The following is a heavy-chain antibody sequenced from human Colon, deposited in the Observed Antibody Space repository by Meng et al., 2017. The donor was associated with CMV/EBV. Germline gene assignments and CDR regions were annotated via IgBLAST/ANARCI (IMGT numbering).Heavy chain of an antibody. Sequence: ASVKVSCKASGYTFSVYYMHWVRHAPGQGLEWMGWMKPNSGGAEYAQKFQGRVTMTRDTSINTAYMELSRLRSEDTAVYYCATGSSGYYYFDYWGQGTLVTVSS. CDR3: ATGSSGYYYFDY. D-gene: IGHD3-22*01. CDR1: GYTFSVYY. CDR2: MKPNSGGA. J-gene: IGHJ4*02. V-gene: IGHV1-2*02.